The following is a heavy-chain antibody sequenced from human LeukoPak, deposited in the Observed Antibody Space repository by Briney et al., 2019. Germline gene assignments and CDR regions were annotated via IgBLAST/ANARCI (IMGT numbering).Heavy chain of an antibody. J-gene: IGHJ4*02. CDR2: ISGSGGST. CDR3: ASERIPSDYGDDFDY. V-gene: IGHV3-23*01. Sequence: GGSLRLSCAASGFTFSSYWMHWVRQAPGKGLEWVSAISGSGGSTYYADSVKGRFTISRDNSKNTLYLQMNSLRAEDTAVYYCASERIPSDYGDDFDYWGQGTLVTVSS. D-gene: IGHD4-17*01. CDR1: GFTFSSYW.